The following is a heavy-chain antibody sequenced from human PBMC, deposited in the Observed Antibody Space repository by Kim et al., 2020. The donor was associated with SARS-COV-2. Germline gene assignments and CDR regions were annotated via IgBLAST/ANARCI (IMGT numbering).Heavy chain of an antibody. CDR1: GGSFSGYS. D-gene: IGHD5-18*01. Sequence: SETLSLTCAVYGGSFSGYSWTWIRQPPGKGLEWIGEINHSGSTKNNPSLQSRVPISMDTSKNQFSLRLRSVTAADTSVYYCTRGRAGVVPAPVLGLGPYYEYYIMDVWGRGTTVTVSS. CDR2: INHSGST. V-gene: IGHV4-34*01. J-gene: IGHJ6*02. CDR3: TRGRAGVVPAPVLGLGPYYEYYIMDV.